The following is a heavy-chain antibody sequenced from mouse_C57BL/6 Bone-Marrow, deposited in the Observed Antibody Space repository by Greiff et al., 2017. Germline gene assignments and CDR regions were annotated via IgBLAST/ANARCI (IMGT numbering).Heavy chain of an antibody. J-gene: IGHJ4*01. CDR1: GYTFTSYW. CDR2: IVPSDSYT. CDR3: ARDSYDYDGDYYAMDY. Sequence: VKLQQPGAELVKPGASVKLSCKASGYTFTSYWMQWVKQRPGQGLEWIGEIVPSDSYTNYNQKFKGKATLTVDTSSSTAYMQLSSLTSEDSAVYYCARDSYDYDGDYYAMDYWGQGTSVTVSS. V-gene: IGHV1-50*01. D-gene: IGHD2-4*01.